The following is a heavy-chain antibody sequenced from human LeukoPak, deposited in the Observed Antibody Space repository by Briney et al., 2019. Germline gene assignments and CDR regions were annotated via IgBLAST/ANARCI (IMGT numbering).Heavy chain of an antibody. CDR2: IYPGDSDT. J-gene: IGHJ4*02. Sequence: GESLKISCKGSGYSFTSYWIGWVRQMPGKGLEWMGIIYPGDSDTRYSPSFQGQVTISADKSISTAYLQWSSLKASDTAIYYCARREGFDYDSSGYYNDYWGQGTLVTVSS. CDR1: GYSFTSYW. CDR3: ARREGFDYDSSGYYNDY. D-gene: IGHD3-22*01. V-gene: IGHV5-51*01.